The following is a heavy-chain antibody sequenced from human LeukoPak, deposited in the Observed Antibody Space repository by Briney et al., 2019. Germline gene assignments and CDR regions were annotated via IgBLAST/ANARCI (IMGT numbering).Heavy chain of an antibody. CDR3: ARDLVGATQYYFDY. CDR2: IYSGDST. D-gene: IGHD1-26*01. CDR1: GFTVSSNY. V-gene: IGHV3-66*01. J-gene: IGHJ4*02. Sequence: GGSLRLSCAASGFTVSSNYMSWVRQAPGKGLEWVSVIYSGDSTYYADSVKGRFTISRDNSKNTLYLQMNSLRAEDTAVYYCARDLVGATQYYFDYWGQGTLVTVSS.